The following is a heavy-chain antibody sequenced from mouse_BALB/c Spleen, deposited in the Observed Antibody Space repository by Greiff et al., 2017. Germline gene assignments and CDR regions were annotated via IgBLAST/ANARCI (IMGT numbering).Heavy chain of an antibody. CDR2: IYPGDGDT. V-gene: IGHV1-87*01. CDR3: AREGDWDGNY. Sequence: QVQLKQSGAELARPGASVKLSCKASGYTFTSYWMQWVKQRPGQGLEWIGAIYPGDGDTRYTQKFKGKATLTADKSSSTAYMQLSSLASEDSAVYYCAREGDWDGNYWGQGTTLTVSS. D-gene: IGHD4-1*01. J-gene: IGHJ2*01. CDR1: GYTFTSYW.